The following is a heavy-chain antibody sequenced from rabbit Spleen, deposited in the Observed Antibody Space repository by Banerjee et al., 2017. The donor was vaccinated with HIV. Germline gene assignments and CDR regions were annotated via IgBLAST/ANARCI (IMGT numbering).Heavy chain of an antibody. CDR1: GFSFSSNDY. V-gene: IGHV1S40*01. CDR2: TVGGRSTFT. Sequence: QSLEESGGGLVQPEGSLILTCKASGFSFSSNDYMCWVRQAPGKGLEWIACTVGGRSTFTYYASWAKGRFTISKASSTTVTLQMTSLTAADTATYFCARDTATSFSTYGMALWGPGTLVTVS. D-gene: IGHD1-1*01. CDR3: ARDTATSFSTYGMAL. J-gene: IGHJ6*01.